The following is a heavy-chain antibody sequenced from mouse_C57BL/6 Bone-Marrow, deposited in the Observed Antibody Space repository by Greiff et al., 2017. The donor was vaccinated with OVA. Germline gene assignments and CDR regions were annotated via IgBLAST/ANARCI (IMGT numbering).Heavy chain of an antibody. CDR3: ARGDYYGSSYEGFAY. CDR2: INPSTGGT. V-gene: IGHV1-43*01. CDR1: GYSFTGYY. D-gene: IGHD1-1*01. Sequence: DVKLVESGPELVKPGASVKISCKASGYSFTGYYMHWVKQSSEKSLEWIGEINPSTGGTSYNQKFKGKATLTVDKSSSTAYMQLKSLTSEDSAVYYCARGDYYGSSYEGFAYWGQGTLVTVSA. J-gene: IGHJ3*01.